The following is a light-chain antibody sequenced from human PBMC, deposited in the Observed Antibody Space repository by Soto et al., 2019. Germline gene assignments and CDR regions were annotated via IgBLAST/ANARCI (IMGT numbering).Light chain of an antibody. Sequence: DIQITQSPSTLSASEGDRVTISCRASQSVSIWLAWYQQKPGRAPKLLIYKSSILESGVPSRFSGSGSGTEFTLTISSLQPDDFATYYCQQYNSYSFTFGGGTKVDIK. CDR1: QSVSIW. CDR2: KSS. V-gene: IGKV1-5*03. CDR3: QQYNSYSFT. J-gene: IGKJ4*01.